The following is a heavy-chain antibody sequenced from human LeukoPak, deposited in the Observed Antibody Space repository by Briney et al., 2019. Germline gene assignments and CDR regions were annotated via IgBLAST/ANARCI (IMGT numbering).Heavy chain of an antibody. J-gene: IGHJ5*02. D-gene: IGHD6-13*01. Sequence: ASVKVSCKTSGYTFTSYGISWVRQAPGQGLEWMGWISAYNGNTNYAQKVQGRVTMTTDTSTSTAYMELRSLRSDDTAVYYCARDKTDSSTYSWFDPWGQGTLVTVSS. CDR3: ARDKTDSSTYSWFDP. CDR1: GYTFTSYG. CDR2: ISAYNGNT. V-gene: IGHV1-18*01.